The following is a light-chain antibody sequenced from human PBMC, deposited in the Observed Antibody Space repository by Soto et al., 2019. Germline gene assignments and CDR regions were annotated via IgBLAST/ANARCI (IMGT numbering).Light chain of an antibody. CDR1: QSVISN. CDR3: HQYDNSPWT. V-gene: IGKV3-15*01. J-gene: IGKJ1*01. Sequence: EIVMTQSPATLSVSPGERSTLSCRASQSVISNLAWYQQKPGQAPRLLIYGASARATGIPARFSGSGSGTDFTLTITRLEPEDFAVYYCHQYDNSPWTFGQGTKVDIK. CDR2: GAS.